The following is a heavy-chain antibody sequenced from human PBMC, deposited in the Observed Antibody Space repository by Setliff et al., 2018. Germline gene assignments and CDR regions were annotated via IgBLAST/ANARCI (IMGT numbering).Heavy chain of an antibody. Sequence: GASVKVSCKASGGTFSTYAISWVRQAPGQGLEWMGGIIPIFATANYAQKFKGRVTITADESTSTAYMELSSLRSEDTAVYYCARDLIDPDYGDYLSFYYYGMDVWGQGTTVTVSS. D-gene: IGHD4-17*01. CDR1: GGTFSTYA. CDR2: IIPIFATA. CDR3: ARDLIDPDYGDYLSFYYYGMDV. J-gene: IGHJ6*02. V-gene: IGHV1-69*13.